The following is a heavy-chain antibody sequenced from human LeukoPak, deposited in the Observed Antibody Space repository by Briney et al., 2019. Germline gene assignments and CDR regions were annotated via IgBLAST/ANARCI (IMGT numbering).Heavy chain of an antibody. CDR1: GFTLSSYG. J-gene: IGHJ4*02. Sequence: GGSLRLSCAASGFTLSSYGMHWVRQAPGKGLEWVAVIWYDGSNKYYADSVKGRFTISRDNSKNTLYLQMNSLRAEDTAVYYCARMVVTPQYYYFDYWGQGTLVTVSS. CDR2: IWYDGSNK. D-gene: IGHD4-23*01. CDR3: ARMVVTPQYYYFDY. V-gene: IGHV3-33*01.